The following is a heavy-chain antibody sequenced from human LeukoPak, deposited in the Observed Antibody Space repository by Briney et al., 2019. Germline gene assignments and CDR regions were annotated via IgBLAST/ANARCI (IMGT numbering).Heavy chain of an antibody. J-gene: IGHJ4*02. CDR3: AKGEWGTSPFYFDY. V-gene: IGHV1-69*13. CDR2: IIPIFGTA. D-gene: IGHD3-16*01. CDR1: GGTFSSYA. Sequence: ASVKVSCKASGGTFSSYAISWVRQAPGQGLEWMGGIIPIFGTANYAQKFQGRVTITADESTSTAYMELSSLRSEDTAVYYCAKGEWGTSPFYFDYWGQGTLVTVSS.